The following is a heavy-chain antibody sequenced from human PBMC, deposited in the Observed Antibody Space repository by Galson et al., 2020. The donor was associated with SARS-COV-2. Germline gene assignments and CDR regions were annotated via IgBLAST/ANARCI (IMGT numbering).Heavy chain of an antibody. CDR3: ARGPGFSYGYYYGMDV. CDR2: IRSSSTII. J-gene: IGHJ6*02. D-gene: IGHD5-18*01. V-gene: IGHV3-48*02. Sequence: GESLKISCAASGFTISHYSMKRVRQAPGKGLESDSYIRSSSTIIYYAASVQGRFTISRDNANNSLYLQMHSLRDEDTAVYYCARGPGFSYGYYYGMDVWGQGTTVTVSS. CDR1: GFTISHYS.